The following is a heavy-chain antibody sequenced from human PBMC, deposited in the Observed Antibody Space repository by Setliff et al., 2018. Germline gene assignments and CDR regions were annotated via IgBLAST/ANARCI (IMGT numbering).Heavy chain of an antibody. D-gene: IGHD1-26*01. J-gene: IGHJ4*02. CDR2: IRAKVSDYAT. Sequence: GGSLRLSCAASGFTFSDSAVHWVRQASGKGLEWVGRIRAKVSDYATAYAASLKGRFTISRDDSKNTAYLQMNSLETEDTALYYCTTNLALVGGSFLEFGYWGQGTLVTVSS. CDR1: GFTFSDSA. CDR3: TTNLALVGGSFLEFGY. V-gene: IGHV3-73*01.